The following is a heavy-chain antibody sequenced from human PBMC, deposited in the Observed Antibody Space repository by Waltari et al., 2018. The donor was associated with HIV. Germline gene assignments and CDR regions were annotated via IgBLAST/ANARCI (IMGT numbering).Heavy chain of an antibody. CDR1: GFTFSNFG. V-gene: IGHV3-30*18. CDR3: AKEGWELLQFGYYFDY. D-gene: IGHD1-26*01. Sequence: QVQLVESGGGVVQPGKSLRLSCAASGFTFSNFGIHWVRQAPSKGGDWLAVISFDGRNEYYASSVKGRVTISRDNSKNTVYLQMNSLRADDTAVYYCAKEGWELLQFGYYFDYWGQGTLVTVSS. J-gene: IGHJ4*02. CDR2: ISFDGRNE.